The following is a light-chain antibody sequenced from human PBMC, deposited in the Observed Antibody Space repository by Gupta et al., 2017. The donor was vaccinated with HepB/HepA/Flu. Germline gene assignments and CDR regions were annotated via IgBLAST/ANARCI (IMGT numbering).Light chain of an antibody. CDR2: DVS. Sequence: QSALTQPLSVSGPPRQSITIPCTGSSSDVGGFNSVSWYQQYPGRAPKLLIYDVSNRPSGVSYRFSGSKSGNTASLTISGLQAEDDADYYCSSFRTGSTLVVFGGGTKVTVL. V-gene: IGLV2-14*03. CDR3: SSFRTGSTLVV. CDR1: SSDVGGFNS. J-gene: IGLJ2*01.